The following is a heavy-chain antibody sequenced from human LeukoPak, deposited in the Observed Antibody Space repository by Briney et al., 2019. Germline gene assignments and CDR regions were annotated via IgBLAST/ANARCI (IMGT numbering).Heavy chain of an antibody. J-gene: IGHJ4*02. CDR2: IYHSGSS. CDR1: GGSISSSSW. V-gene: IGHV4-4*02. CDR3: ARARIDRLLVFDY. Sequence: KPSETLSLTCAVSGGSISSSSWWSWVRQTPGKGLEWIGEIYHSGSSNYNPSLKSRVTISADQPKRQFSLKLSSATAADTAVYYCARARIDRLLVFDYWGQGTLVTVSS. D-gene: IGHD3-9*01.